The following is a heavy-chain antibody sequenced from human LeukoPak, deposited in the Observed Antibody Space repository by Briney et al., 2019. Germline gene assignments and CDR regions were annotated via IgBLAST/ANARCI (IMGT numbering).Heavy chain of an antibody. V-gene: IGHV4-4*07. CDR1: GGSISNYY. CDR3: ASGSSGYDP. CDR2: IYSSGTT. J-gene: IGHJ5*02. Sequence: PSETLSLTCTVSGGSISNYYWSWMRQPAGKGLEWIGRIYSSGTTIYNPSLKSRVTMSVDTSENQFSLKLSPVTAADTAVYFCASGSSGYDPWGQGTLVTVSS. D-gene: IGHD5-12*01.